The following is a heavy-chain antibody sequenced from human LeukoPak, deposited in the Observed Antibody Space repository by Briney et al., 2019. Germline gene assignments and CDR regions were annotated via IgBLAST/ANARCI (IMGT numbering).Heavy chain of an antibody. CDR3: GGRGF. J-gene: IGHJ4*02. D-gene: IGHD3-10*01. CDR2: IYASGTT. Sequence: SETLSLTCTVSGGSISSNCWSWIRQPPGKGLEWIGCIYASGTTNYNPSLKGRLTISVDTSNSQFSLTVRSVTAADTAVYYCGGRGFWGQGTLVTVPS. CDR1: GGSISSNC. V-gene: IGHV4-4*09.